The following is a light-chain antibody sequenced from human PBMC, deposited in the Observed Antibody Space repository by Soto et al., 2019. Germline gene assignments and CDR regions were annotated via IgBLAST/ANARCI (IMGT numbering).Light chain of an antibody. Sequence: QSALTQPASVSGSPGQSITVSCTGTSSDVGGYNYVSWYQQHPGKAPKLIIYEVSNRPSGVSSRFSGSKSGNTASLTISGLQAEDEADYYCNSYTSSTTWVFGGGTKLTVL. J-gene: IGLJ3*02. CDR3: NSYTSSTTWV. V-gene: IGLV2-14*01. CDR2: EVS. CDR1: SSDVGGYNY.